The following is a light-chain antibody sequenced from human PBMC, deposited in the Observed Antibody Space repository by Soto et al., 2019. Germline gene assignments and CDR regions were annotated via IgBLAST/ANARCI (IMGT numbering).Light chain of an antibody. V-gene: IGLV2-23*01. Sequence: QSVLTQPASVSGSPGQSITISCAGTSSDFGSYNRVSWYQQHPGKAPKLIIYEGSNRPSGISNRYSGSKSGNTASLTISGLQAEDEADHYCFPYAGGVTSVFGAGTKVTVL. CDR3: FPYAGGVTSV. CDR2: EGS. J-gene: IGLJ1*01. CDR1: SSDFGSYNR.